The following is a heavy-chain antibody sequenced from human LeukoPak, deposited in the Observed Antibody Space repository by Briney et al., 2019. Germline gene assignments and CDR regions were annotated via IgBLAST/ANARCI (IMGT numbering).Heavy chain of an antibody. CDR2: IIPIFGTA. D-gene: IGHD5-18*01. CDR1: GGTLSSYA. Sequence: GASVKVSCKASGGTLSSYAISWVRQAPGQGLEWMGGIIPIFGTANYAQKFQGRVTITTDESTSTAYMELSSLRSEDTAVYYCARGRYSYGSKVIPYYYYYMDVWGKGTTVTVSS. CDR3: ARGRYSYGSKVIPYYYYYMDV. V-gene: IGHV1-69*05. J-gene: IGHJ6*03.